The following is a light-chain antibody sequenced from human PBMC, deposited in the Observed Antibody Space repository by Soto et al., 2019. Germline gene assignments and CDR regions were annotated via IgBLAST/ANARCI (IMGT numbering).Light chain of an antibody. Sequence: DIQMTQSPSSLSASVGDRVAITCQASQDISNYLNWYQQKPGKAPKLLIYGASNLETGVPSRFSGSGSGTDFSFTISCLQPEDIATYYCHQYDNLPLTFGGGTKVEIK. J-gene: IGKJ4*01. CDR3: HQYDNLPLT. V-gene: IGKV1-33*01. CDR1: QDISNY. CDR2: GAS.